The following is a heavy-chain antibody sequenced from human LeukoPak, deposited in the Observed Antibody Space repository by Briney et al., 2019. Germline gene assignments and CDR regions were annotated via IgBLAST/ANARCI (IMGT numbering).Heavy chain of an antibody. V-gene: IGHV5-51*01. CDR3: ARYLVTTGHFDY. D-gene: IGHD4-17*01. CDR1: GNSFTNYW. Sequence: GESLKISCKGSGNSFTNYWLAWVRQMPGMGLEWMGIIYPADSDTRYSPSFQGQVTISADKSINTAYLQWSSLKVSDTAMYYCARYLVTTGHFDYWGQGTLVTVSS. J-gene: IGHJ4*02. CDR2: IYPADSDT.